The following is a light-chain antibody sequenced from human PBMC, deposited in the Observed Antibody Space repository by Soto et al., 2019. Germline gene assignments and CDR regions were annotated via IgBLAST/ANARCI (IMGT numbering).Light chain of an antibody. Sequence: QSALTQPPSASGSPGQSVAISCTGTSRDVGGYNYVSWYQQHPGKAPKLMIYEVNKRPSGVPDRFSGSKSGNTASLTVSGLQAEAEADYYCSSYAGSSNVFGTGTKVTVL. CDR3: SSYAGSSNV. V-gene: IGLV2-8*01. J-gene: IGLJ1*01. CDR1: SRDVGGYNY. CDR2: EVN.